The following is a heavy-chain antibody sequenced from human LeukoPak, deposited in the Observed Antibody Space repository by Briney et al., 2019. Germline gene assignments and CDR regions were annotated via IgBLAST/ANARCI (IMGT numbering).Heavy chain of an antibody. Sequence: PSETLSLTCTVSGGSISSSSYYWGWIRQPPGKGLEWIGSIYYSVSTYYNPSLKSRVTISVDTSKNQFSLKLSSVTAADTAVYYCARHALPYYYDTYFDYWGQGTLVTVSS. CDR3: ARHALPYYYDTYFDY. CDR2: IYYSVST. CDR1: GGSISSSSYY. D-gene: IGHD3-22*01. V-gene: IGHV4-39*01. J-gene: IGHJ4*02.